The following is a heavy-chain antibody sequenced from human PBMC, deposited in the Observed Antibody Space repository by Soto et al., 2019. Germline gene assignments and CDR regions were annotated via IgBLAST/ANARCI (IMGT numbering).Heavy chain of an antibody. J-gene: IGHJ5*02. CDR1: GYTFTSYY. CDR3: ARDVVVVVAATRGYWFDP. CDR2: INPSGGST. D-gene: IGHD2-15*01. Sequence: QVQLVQSGAEVKKPGASVKVSCKASGYTFTSYYMHWVRQAPGQGLEWMGIINPSGGSTSYAQKFKGRVTMTRDTSTSTVYMELSSLRSEDTAVYYCARDVVVVVAATRGYWFDPWGQGTLVTVSS. V-gene: IGHV1-46*01.